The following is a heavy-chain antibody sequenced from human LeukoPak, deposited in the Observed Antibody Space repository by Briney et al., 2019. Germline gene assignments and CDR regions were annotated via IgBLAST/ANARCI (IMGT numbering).Heavy chain of an antibody. V-gene: IGHV1-2*02. CDR1: GYTFTGYY. Sequence: ASVKVSCKASGYTFTGYYMHWVRQAPGQGLEWMGWINPNSGGTNYAQKFQGRVTMTRDKSISTAYMELSRLRSDDTAVYYCARDRGYCSSTSCSAVLFDYWGQGTLVTVSS. CDR2: INPNSGGT. J-gene: IGHJ4*02. CDR3: ARDRGYCSSTSCSAVLFDY. D-gene: IGHD2-2*01.